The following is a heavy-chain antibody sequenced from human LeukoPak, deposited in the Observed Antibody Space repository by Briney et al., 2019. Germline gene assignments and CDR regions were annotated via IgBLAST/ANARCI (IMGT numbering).Heavy chain of an antibody. CDR1: GFTFSSYW. CDR2: IKQDGSEK. D-gene: IGHD6-19*01. Sequence: PGGSLRLSCAASGFTFSSYWMSWVRQAPGKGLEWVANIKQDGSEKDYVDSVKGRFTISRDNAKNSLYLQMNSLRAEDTAVYYCAKPTISSRGWYYDYWGQGTLVTVSS. CDR3: AKPTISSRGWYYDY. V-gene: IGHV3-7*01. J-gene: IGHJ4*02.